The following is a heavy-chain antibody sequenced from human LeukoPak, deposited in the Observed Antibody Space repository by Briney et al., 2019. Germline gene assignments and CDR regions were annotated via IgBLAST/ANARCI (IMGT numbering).Heavy chain of an antibody. J-gene: IGHJ4*02. CDR3: ARAGYDSSGYLGPYFDY. V-gene: IGHV4-31*03. CDR2: IYYSGST. D-gene: IGHD3-22*01. CDR1: GGSISSGGYY. Sequence: SETLSLTCTVSGGSISSGGYYWSWIRQHPGKGLEWIGYIYYSGSTYYNPSLKSRVTISVDTSKNQFSLKLSSVTAADTAVYYYARAGYDSSGYLGPYFDYWGQGTLVTVSS.